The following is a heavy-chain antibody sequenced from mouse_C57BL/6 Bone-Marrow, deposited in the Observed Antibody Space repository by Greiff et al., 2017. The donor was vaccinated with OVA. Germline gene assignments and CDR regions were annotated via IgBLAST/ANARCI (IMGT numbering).Heavy chain of an antibody. CDR2: IRSKSNNYAT. CDR3: VRHGVLLDY. Sequence: DAGGGLVQPKGSLKLSCAASGFSFNTYAMNWVRQAPGKGLEWVARIRSKSNNYATYYADSVKDRFTISRDDSESMLYLQMNNLKTEDTAMYYCVRHGVLLDYWGQGTTLTVSS. CDR1: GFSFNTYA. J-gene: IGHJ2*01. D-gene: IGHD1-1*01. V-gene: IGHV10-1*01.